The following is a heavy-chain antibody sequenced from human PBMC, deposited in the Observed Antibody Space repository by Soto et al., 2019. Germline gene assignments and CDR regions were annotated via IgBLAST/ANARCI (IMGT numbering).Heavy chain of an antibody. J-gene: IGHJ6*02. CDR2: IHYTGST. CDR1: GGSISSGGYY. V-gene: IGHV4-31*03. Sequence: SETLSLTCPVSGGSISSGGYYWSWIRKHPGKGLEWIGFIHYTGSTYYNPSLKSRVTISVETSKSQFSLKLSSVTTADTAVYYCAGGDYYHSSGYYFYYYTMDVWGQGTTVTVSS. CDR3: AGGDYYHSSGYYFYYYTMDV. D-gene: IGHD3-22*01.